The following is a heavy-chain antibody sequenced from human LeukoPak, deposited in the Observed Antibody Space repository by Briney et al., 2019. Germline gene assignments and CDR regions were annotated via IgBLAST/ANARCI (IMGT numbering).Heavy chain of an antibody. J-gene: IGHJ4*02. CDR1: GFTFRRYW. D-gene: IGHD6-19*01. V-gene: IGHV3-7*05. Sequence: GGSLRLSCAASGFTFRRYWMSWVRQAPGKGLEWVSNIKQDGSEIYYVASVKGRFTVSRDNAKNSLSLQMNSLRADDTALYYCARHWWDSSGSYHFDYWGEGTLVTVSS. CDR2: IKQDGSEI. CDR3: ARHWWDSSGSYHFDY.